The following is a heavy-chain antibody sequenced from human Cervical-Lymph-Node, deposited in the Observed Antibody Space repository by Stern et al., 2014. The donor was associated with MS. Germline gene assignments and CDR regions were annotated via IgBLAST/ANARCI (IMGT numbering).Heavy chain of an antibody. CDR2: ITDSGRT. D-gene: IGHD6-13*01. V-gene: IGHV4-34*01. CDR1: NGSFSDYY. CDR3: ASAVYSSSQHTWFGS. Sequence: QVQLQPWGAGLLKPSETLSLSCAVNNGSFSDYYWSWVRQSPGKGLEWIGEITDSGRTIYRSSLRGRLTILVDTAGTEFSLRLSSVTAADTAVYYCASAVYSSSQHTWFGSWGQGTLVTVSS. J-gene: IGHJ5*01.